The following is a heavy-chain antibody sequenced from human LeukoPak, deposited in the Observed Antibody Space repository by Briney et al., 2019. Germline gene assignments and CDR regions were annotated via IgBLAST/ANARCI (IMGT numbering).Heavy chain of an antibody. CDR1: GFTFSTYS. CDR2: ISSDCTYI. Sequence: NTGGSLRLSCAASGFTFSTYSMCWVRQALGKGLEWVSSISSDCTYIYYLDSVKGRFTVSRDNAKHSLYLYMNSLRAEDTAVYYCARVAFGPHAMDVWGKGTTVTVSS. CDR3: ARVAFGPHAMDV. V-gene: IGHV3-21*01. D-gene: IGHD3-10*01. J-gene: IGHJ6*04.